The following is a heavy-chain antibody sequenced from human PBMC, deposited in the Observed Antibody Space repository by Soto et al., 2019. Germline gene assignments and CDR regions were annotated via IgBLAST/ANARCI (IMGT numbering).Heavy chain of an antibody. J-gene: IGHJ4*02. D-gene: IGHD1-26*01. CDR2: ISGDGINT. CDR1: GFNFGFFG. Sequence: QIQLVESGGDVVQPGKSLRLSCAASGFNFGFFGMHWVRQAPGKGLEWVAFISGDGINTQYADSVRGRFTLSRDYSRKTMYRQMDSLRDEDTALYFCARGNLSFAFDSWGLGTLVSVPS. V-gene: IGHV3-30*03. CDR3: ARGNLSFAFDS.